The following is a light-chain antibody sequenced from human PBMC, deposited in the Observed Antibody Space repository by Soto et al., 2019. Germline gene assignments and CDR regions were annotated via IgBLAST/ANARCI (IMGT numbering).Light chain of an antibody. Sequence: DVQMTQSPSAMSASVGDRVTITCRASQGISTSLAWFQLKPGKVPKRLIYAASILQSGVPSRSSGSGSGTEFTLTISSLQPEDFATYHCLQHNSYPYTFGQGTKVDIK. CDR1: QGISTS. V-gene: IGKV1-17*03. J-gene: IGKJ2*01. CDR3: LQHNSYPYT. CDR2: AAS.